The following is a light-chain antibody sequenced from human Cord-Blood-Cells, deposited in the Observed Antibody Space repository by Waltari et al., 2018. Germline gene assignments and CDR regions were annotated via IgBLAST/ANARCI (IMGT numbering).Light chain of an antibody. CDR2: DVS. CDR1: RRDGGGYNY. Sequence: QSALTQPRSVSGSPGQSVTIPCTGTRRDGGGYNYLSWYQQHPGKAPKLMIYDVSKRPSGVPDRFSGSKSGNTASLTISGLQAEDEADYYCCSYAGSYTYVFGTGTKVTVL. CDR3: CSYAGSYTYV. J-gene: IGLJ1*01. V-gene: IGLV2-11*01.